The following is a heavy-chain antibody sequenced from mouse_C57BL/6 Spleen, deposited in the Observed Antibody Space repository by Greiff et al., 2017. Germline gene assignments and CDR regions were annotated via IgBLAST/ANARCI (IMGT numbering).Heavy chain of an antibody. V-gene: IGHV1-53*01. CDR2: INPSNGGT. CDR3: ERSGPSYSNSFAC. J-gene: IGHJ3*01. D-gene: IGHD2-5*01. Sequence: QVQLQQPGTELVKPGASVKLSCKASGYTFTSYWMHWVKQRPGQGLEWIGNINPSNGGTNYNEKFKSKATLTVDKSPSTAYMQLSSLTSEGSAVYYCERSGPSYSNSFACWGQGVRVPVSA. CDR1: GYTFTSYW.